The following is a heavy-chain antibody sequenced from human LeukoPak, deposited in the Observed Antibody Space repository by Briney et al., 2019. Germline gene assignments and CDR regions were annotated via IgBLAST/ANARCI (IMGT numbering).Heavy chain of an antibody. CDR3: AKLRWSSSGAFDL. Sequence: GGSLRLSCAASGFTVSSSYMSWVRQAPGKGLEWVSVMRSDGTTAYADSVKGRFTISRDNSKNTLYLQMNSLRAEDPAVYYCAKLRWSSSGAFDLWGQGTMVTVSS. CDR1: GFTVSSSY. D-gene: IGHD4-23*01. CDR2: MRSDGTT. V-gene: IGHV3-53*01. J-gene: IGHJ3*01.